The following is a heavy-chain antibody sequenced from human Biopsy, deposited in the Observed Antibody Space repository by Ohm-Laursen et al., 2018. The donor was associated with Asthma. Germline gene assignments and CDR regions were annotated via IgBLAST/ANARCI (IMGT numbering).Heavy chain of an antibody. J-gene: IGHJ3*02. V-gene: IGHV1-69*13. CDR1: GDSFSNYA. CDR2: LIPVLGTP. CDR3: ARTYFDFLTGQVNDAFAM. D-gene: IGHD3-9*01. Sequence: SVKVSCKASGDSFSNYAISWVRQAPGQGLEWMGGLIPVLGTPDHAQMFEGRVTITADESTSTAYMDLSSLRSEDTAVYYCARTYFDFLTGQVNDAFAMWGQGTMVTVSS.